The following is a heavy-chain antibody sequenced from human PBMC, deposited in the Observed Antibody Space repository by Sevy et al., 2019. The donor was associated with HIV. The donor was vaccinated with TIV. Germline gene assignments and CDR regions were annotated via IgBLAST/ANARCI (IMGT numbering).Heavy chain of an antibody. Sequence: GGSLRLSCAASGFTFSSYGMHWVRQAPGKGLEWVAFIRYDGSNKYYADSVKGRFTISRDNSKNTRYLQMNSRRAEDTAVYYCAKDRLRAVVFDRTLDYWGQGTLVTVSS. CDR2: IRYDGSNK. V-gene: IGHV3-30*02. CDR1: GFTFSSYG. CDR3: AKDRLRAVVFDRTLDY. J-gene: IGHJ4*02. D-gene: IGHD6-19*01.